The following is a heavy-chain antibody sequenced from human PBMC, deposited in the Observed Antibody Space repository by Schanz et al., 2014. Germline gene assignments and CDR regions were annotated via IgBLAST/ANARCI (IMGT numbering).Heavy chain of an antibody. Sequence: EVQLVESGGGLVQPGRSLRLSCVASGFRFDDYAMHWVRQAPGKGLEWVGHIRSKPNNYATEYAASMKGRFTISRDDSKNTTYLQMNSLRAEDTAVYYCARVDSGYDSHLYYYYYYMDVWGKGTTXTVSS. D-gene: IGHD5-12*01. CDR1: GFRFDDYA. CDR2: IRSKPNNYAT. J-gene: IGHJ6*03. V-gene: IGHV3-73*01. CDR3: ARVDSGYDSHLYYYYYYMDV.